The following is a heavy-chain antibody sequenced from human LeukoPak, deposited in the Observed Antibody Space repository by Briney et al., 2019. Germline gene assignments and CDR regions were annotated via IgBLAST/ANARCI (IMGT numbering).Heavy chain of an antibody. D-gene: IGHD3-9*01. J-gene: IGHJ3*02. CDR1: GYTFTSYY. Sequence: ASVKVSCKASGYTFTSYYMHWVRQAPGQGLEWMGIINPSGGSTSYAQKFQGRVTMTRDMSTSTAYMELRSLRSDDTAVYYCARAVTDYDILTGYYVQDAFDIWGQGTMVTVSS. CDR3: ARAVTDYDILTGYYVQDAFDI. CDR2: INPSGGST. V-gene: IGHV1-46*01.